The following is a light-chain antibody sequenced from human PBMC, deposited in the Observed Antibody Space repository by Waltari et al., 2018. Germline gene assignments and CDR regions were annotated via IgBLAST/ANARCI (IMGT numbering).Light chain of an antibody. CDR2: NDN. CDR1: GSNIGINT. J-gene: IGLJ1*01. Sequence: QSVLTQPPSASGTPGQTVTISCSGSGSNIGINTVNWYQQLPGTATTLPIHNDNKRPSGVTVLFSFSKSCSSASLAISGLQSDDEANYFCAAWDDSLNCPSFGTGTRFTVL. CDR3: AAWDDSLNCPS. V-gene: IGLV1-44*01.